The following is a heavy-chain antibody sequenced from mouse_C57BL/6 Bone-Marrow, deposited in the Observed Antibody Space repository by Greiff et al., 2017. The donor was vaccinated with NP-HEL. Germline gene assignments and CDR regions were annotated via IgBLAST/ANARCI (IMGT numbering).Heavy chain of an antibody. V-gene: IGHV5-15*01. J-gene: IGHJ2*01. CDR2: ISNLAYSI. CDR3: ARQDQYYFDY. CDR1: GFTFSDYG. Sequence: EVKLMESGGGLVQPGGSLKLSCAASGFTFSDYGMAWVRQAPRKGPEWVAFISNLAYSIYYADTVTGRFTISRENATNTLYLEMSSLRSEDTAMYYCARQDQYYFDYWGQGTTLTVSS.